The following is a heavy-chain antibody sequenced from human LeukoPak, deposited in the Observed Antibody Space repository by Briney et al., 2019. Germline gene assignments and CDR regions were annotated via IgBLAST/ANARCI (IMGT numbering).Heavy chain of an antibody. V-gene: IGHV5-51*01. CDR3: ATSIAARSDAFDI. CDR2: IYPGDSDT. J-gene: IGHJ3*02. Sequence: GESLKISCKGPGYSFTSYWIGWVRQMPGKGLEWMGIIYPGDSDTRYSPSFQGQVTISADKSISTAYLQWSSLKASDTAMYYCATSIAARSDAFDIWGQGTMVTVSS. D-gene: IGHD6-6*01. CDR1: GYSFTSYW.